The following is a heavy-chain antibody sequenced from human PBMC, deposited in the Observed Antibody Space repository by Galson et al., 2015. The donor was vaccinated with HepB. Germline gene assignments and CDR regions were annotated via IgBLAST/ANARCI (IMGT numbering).Heavy chain of an antibody. J-gene: IGHJ6*02. D-gene: IGHD2-15*01. CDR1: GGSISSGSYY. V-gene: IGHV4-61*02. CDR2: IYTSGST. CDR3: ASAIPPDCSGGSCYNYYYYYGMDV. Sequence: TLSLTCTVSGGSISSGSYYWSWIRQPAGKGLEWIGRIYTSGSTNYNPSLKSRVTISVDTSKNQFSLKLSSVTAADTAVYYCASAIPPDCSGGSCYNYYYYYGMDVWGQGTTVTVSS.